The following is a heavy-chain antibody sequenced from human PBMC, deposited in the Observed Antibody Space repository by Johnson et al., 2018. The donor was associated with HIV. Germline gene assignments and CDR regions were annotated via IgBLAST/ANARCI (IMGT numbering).Heavy chain of an antibody. CDR3: AKDRSRLHDAFDI. D-gene: IGHD5-24*01. J-gene: IGHJ3*02. CDR2: IRYDGSNK. V-gene: IGHV3-30*02. Sequence: QVQLVESGGGVVQPGRSLRLSCAASGFTFSSYAMHWVRQAPGKGLEWVAFIRYDGSNKYYTDSVKGRFTISRDNSNNTLYLQMNTLGPEDTAVYYCAKDRSRLHDAFDIWGQGTMVTVSS. CDR1: GFTFSSYA.